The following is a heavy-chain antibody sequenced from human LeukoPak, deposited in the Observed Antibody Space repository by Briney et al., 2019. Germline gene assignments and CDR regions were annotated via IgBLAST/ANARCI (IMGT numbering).Heavy chain of an antibody. D-gene: IGHD3-10*01. V-gene: IGHV4-59*01. CDR3: AREKVRGVIKIDY. CDR2: IYYSGST. Sequence: SETLSLTCTVSGGSISSYYWSWIRQPPGKGLEWIGYIYYSGSTNYNSSLKSRVTISVDTSKNQFSLKLSSVTAADTAVYYCAREKVRGVIKIDYWGQGTLVTVSS. CDR1: GGSISSYY. J-gene: IGHJ4*02.